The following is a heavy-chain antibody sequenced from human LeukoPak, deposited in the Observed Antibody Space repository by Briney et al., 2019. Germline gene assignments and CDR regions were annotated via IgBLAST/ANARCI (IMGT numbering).Heavy chain of an antibody. Sequence: SETLSLTCTVSGYSISSGYYWGWIRQPPGKGLEWIGSVYHSGSTYYNPSLKSRVTISVDTSKNQFSLKLSSVTAADTAVYYCARGSLMVYARESDYWGQGTLVTVSS. CDR2: VYHSGST. CDR3: ARGSLMVYARESDY. CDR1: GYSISSGYY. J-gene: IGHJ4*02. D-gene: IGHD2-8*01. V-gene: IGHV4-38-2*02.